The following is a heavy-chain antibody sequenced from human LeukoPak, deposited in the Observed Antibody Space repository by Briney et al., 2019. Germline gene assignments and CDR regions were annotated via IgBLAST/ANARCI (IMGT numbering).Heavy chain of an antibody. CDR1: GFTFNNAW. CDR2: IKSKTDDGAA. J-gene: IGHJ2*01. V-gene: IGHV3-15*01. Sequence: GGSLRLSCAASGFTFNNAWMSWVRQAPGKGLEWVGRIKSKTDDGAADYAAPVKGRFTISRDDSKNTLYLQMNSQKTDDTAVYYCTTLRTTTISTPAYWYFDLWGRGTLVTVSS. CDR3: TTLRTTTISTPAYWYFDL. D-gene: IGHD4-11*01.